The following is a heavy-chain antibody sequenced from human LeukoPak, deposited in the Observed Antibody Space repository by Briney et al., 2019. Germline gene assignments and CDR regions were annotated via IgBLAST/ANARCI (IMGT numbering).Heavy chain of an antibody. CDR2: ISYDGSNK. CDR3: AAAPGQGYGMDV. V-gene: IGHV3-30-3*01. CDR1: GFTFSSYW. J-gene: IGHJ6*02. Sequence: PGGSLRLSCAASGFTFSSYWMHWVRQAPGKGLEWVAVISYDGSNKYYADSVKGRFTISRDNSKNTLYLQMNSLRAEDTAVYYCAAAPGQGYGMDVWGQGTTVTVSS.